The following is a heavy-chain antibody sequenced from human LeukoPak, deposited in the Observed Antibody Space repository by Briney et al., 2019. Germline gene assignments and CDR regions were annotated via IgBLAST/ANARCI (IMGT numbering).Heavy chain of an antibody. D-gene: IGHD6-13*01. J-gene: IGHJ5*02. CDR1: GGTFSSYA. CDR3: ARGPQLVRWNWFDP. Sequence: GASVKVSCEASGGTFSSYAISWVRQAPGQGLEWMGGIIPIFGTANYAQKFQGRVTITADESTSTAYMELSSLRSEDTAVYYCARGPQLVRWNWFDPWGQGTLVTVSS. CDR2: IIPIFGTA. V-gene: IGHV1-69*13.